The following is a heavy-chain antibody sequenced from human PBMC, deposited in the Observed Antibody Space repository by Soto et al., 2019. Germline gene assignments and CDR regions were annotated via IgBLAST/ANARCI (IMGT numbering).Heavy chain of an antibody. CDR3: EHRRPPDYVMDV. CDR2: IYWDDDK. V-gene: IGHV2-5*02. CDR1: DFSLSTSGVG. J-gene: IGHJ6*02. Sequence: SGPTLVNPTQTLTQTFTFSDFSLSTSGVGVGWIRQPPGKALEWLALIYWDDDKRYSPSLKSRLTISKDTSKNQVVLTMTNMDPVDTATYYCEHRRPPDYVMDVWGQGTTVTVSS.